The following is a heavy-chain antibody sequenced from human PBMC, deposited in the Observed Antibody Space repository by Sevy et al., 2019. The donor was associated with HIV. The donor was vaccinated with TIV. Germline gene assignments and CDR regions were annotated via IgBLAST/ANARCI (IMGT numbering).Heavy chain of an antibody. Sequence: SETLSLTCAVYGGSFSGYYWSWIRQPPGKGLEWIGEINHSGSTNYNPSLKSRVTISVDTSKNQFSLKLSSVTASDTAGYYCARSASEYCGYDYIWGSYRQRGWFDPWGQGTLVTVSS. D-gene: IGHD3-16*02. CDR1: GGSFSGYY. CDR3: ARSASEYCGYDYIWGSYRQRGWFDP. CDR2: INHSGST. J-gene: IGHJ5*02. V-gene: IGHV4-34*01.